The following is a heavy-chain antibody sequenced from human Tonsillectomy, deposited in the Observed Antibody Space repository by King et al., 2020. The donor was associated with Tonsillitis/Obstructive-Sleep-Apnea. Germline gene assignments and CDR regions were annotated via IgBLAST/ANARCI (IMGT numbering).Heavy chain of an antibody. D-gene: IGHD4-17*01. CDR2: IWFDGSEK. V-gene: IGHV3-33*06. CDR1: GFTFRTYG. CDR3: ANSLRNAFDM. Sequence: HVQLVESGGGVVQPGRSLRLSCAASGFTFRTYGMHWVRQAPGKGLEWVAVIWFDGSEKYYADSVKGRFTISRDNSKKMLYLQMNRLRAEDTAIYYCANSLRNAFDMWGQGTMVTVSS. J-gene: IGHJ3*02.